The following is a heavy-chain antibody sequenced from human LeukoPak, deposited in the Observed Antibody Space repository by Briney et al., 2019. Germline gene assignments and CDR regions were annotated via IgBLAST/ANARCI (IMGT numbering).Heavy chain of an antibody. J-gene: IGHJ4*02. Sequence: PGGSLRLSCAASGFNFSSYAMTWVRQAPGKGLEWVSVIYSGGSTYYADSVKGRFTISRDNSKNTLYLQMNSLRAEDTAVYYCARFGGSHYFDYWGQGTLVTVSS. CDR1: GFNFSSYA. D-gene: IGHD1-26*01. V-gene: IGHV3-66*01. CDR2: IYSGGST. CDR3: ARFGGSHYFDY.